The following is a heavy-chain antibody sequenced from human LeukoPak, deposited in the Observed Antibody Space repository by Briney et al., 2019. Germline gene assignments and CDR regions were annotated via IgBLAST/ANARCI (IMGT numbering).Heavy chain of an antibody. Sequence: PGGSLRLSCAASGFTFSSYSMNWVRQAPGKGLEWVSYISSSSSTIYYADSVKGRFTISRDNSKSTLYLQMNSLIPEDTAVYYCARDGVTTWNYDILTGYYGPSNWFDPWGQGTLVTVSS. J-gene: IGHJ5*02. CDR3: ARDGVTTWNYDILTGYYGPSNWFDP. CDR1: GFTFSSYS. V-gene: IGHV3-48*01. CDR2: ISSSSSTI. D-gene: IGHD3-9*01.